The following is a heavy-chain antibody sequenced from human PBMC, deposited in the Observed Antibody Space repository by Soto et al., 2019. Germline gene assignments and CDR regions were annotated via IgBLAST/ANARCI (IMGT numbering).Heavy chain of an antibody. CDR1: GFTFSRYW. D-gene: IGHD3-10*01. J-gene: IGHJ6*02. CDR2: IKQDGSEK. CDR3: ARVGDVTMARGVIFYYYGMDV. V-gene: IGHV3-7*05. Sequence: EVQLVESGGGLVQPGGSLRLSCAASGFTFSRYWMSWVRQAPGKGLEWVANIKQDGSEKYYVDSVKGRFTISRDNGKNSLYLQMNSMRAEETAVYYCARVGDVTMARGVIFYYYGMDVWGQGTTVTVSS.